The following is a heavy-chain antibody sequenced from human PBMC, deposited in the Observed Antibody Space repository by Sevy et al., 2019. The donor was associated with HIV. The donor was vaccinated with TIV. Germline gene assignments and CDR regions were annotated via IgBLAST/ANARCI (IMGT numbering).Heavy chain of an antibody. CDR3: ARDRKVLLVVYAIPFDVFDI. Sequence: GGSLRLTCAASGFTFSNHAMHWVRRSPGKGLEWVAFLRSDGSHEDYADSVKGRFTISRDNSKNTVYLQMSSLRPEDTAVYYCARDRKVLLVVYAIPFDVFDIWGQGTMVTVSS. CDR1: GFTFSNHA. J-gene: IGHJ3*02. CDR2: LRSDGSHE. V-gene: IGHV3-30*02. D-gene: IGHD2-8*02.